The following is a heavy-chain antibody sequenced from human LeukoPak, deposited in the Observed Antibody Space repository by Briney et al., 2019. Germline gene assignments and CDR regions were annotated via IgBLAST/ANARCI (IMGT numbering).Heavy chain of an antibody. CDR3: ARGFDRAKVAY. J-gene: IGHJ4*02. CDR2: IHFSGSI. CDR1: GGSLNGYY. V-gene: IGHV4-34*01. Sequence: SGTLSLTCAVYGGSLNGYYWSWIRQPPGRGLEWIGEIHFSGSINYNPSLEGRVTITVDTSKNQFSLRLSSVTAADTAVYYCARGFDRAKVAYWGQGTLVTVSS. D-gene: IGHD5-12*01.